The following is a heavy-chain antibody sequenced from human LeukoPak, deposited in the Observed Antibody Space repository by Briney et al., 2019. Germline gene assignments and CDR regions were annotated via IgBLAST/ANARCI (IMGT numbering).Heavy chain of an antibody. CDR3: ARVPAASRQRCKVVKYYYYMDV. D-gene: IGHD2-2*01. J-gene: IGHJ6*03. CDR2: MNPNSGNT. V-gene: IGHV1-8*03. CDR1: GYTFTSYD. Sequence: GASVKVSCKASGYTFTSYDINWVRQATGQGLEWMGSMNPNSGNTGYAQKFQGRVTITRNTSISTAYMELSSLRSEDTAVYYCARVPAASRQRCKVVKYYYYMDVWGKGTTVTVSS.